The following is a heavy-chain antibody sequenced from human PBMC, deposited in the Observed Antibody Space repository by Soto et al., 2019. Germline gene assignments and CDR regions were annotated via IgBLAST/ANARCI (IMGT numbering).Heavy chain of an antibody. CDR1: GDSVSSNSAA. D-gene: IGHD6-6*01. CDR3: ARGPEEVAGKRPIAARPNVWFDP. V-gene: IGHV6-1*01. J-gene: IGHJ5*02. CDR2: TYYRSKWYN. Sequence: QVQLQQSGPGLVKPSQTLSLTCAISGDSVSSNSAAWNWIRQSPSRGLEWLGRTYYRSKWYNDYAVAVKSRITINPDTSKNQFSLQLNSVTPEDTAVYYCARGPEEVAGKRPIAARPNVWFDPWGQGTLVTVSS.